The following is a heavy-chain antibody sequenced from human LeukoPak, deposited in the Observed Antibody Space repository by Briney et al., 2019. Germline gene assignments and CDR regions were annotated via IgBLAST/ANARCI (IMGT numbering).Heavy chain of an antibody. D-gene: IGHD3-3*01. CDR2: IRYDGSNK. CDR1: GFTFSSYG. J-gene: IGHJ4*02. Sequence: GGSLRLSCAASGFTFSSYGMHWVRQAPGKGLEWVAFIRYDGSNKYYADSVKGRFTISRDNSKNTLYLQMNSLRAEDTAVYYCAKADFWSGYYEDYFDYWGQGTLVTVSS. V-gene: IGHV3-30*02. CDR3: AKADFWSGYYEDYFDY.